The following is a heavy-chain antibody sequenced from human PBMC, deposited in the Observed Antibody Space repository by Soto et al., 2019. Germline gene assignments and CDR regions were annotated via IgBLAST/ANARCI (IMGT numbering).Heavy chain of an antibody. V-gene: IGHV4-34*01. D-gene: IGHD2-15*01. J-gene: IGHJ5*02. CDR3: ASKPYCSGGSCYTWFDP. CDR2: INHSGST. Sequence: SETLSLTCAVYGGSFSGYYWSWIRQPPGKGLEWIGEINHSGSTNYNPSLKSRVTISVDTSKNQFSLKLSPVTAADTAVYYCASKPYCSGGSCYTWFDPWGQGTLVTVSS. CDR1: GGSFSGYY.